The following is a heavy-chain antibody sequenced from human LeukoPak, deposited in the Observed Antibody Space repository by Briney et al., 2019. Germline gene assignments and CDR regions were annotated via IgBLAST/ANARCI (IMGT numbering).Heavy chain of an antibody. CDR3: AKDGDFWSGYTFDY. CDR2: ISGSGGST. J-gene: IGHJ4*02. V-gene: IGHV3-23*01. Sequence: GGSLRLSCAASGFTVSSYAMSWVRQAPGKGLEWVSAISGSGGSTYYADSVKGRFTISRDNSKNTLYLQMNSLRAEDTAVYYCAKDGDFWSGYTFDYWGQGTLVTVSS. CDR1: GFTVSSYA. D-gene: IGHD3-3*01.